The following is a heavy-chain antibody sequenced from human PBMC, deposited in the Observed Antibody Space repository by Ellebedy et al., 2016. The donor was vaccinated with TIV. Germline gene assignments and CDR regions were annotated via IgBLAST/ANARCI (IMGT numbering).Heavy chain of an antibody. D-gene: IGHD1-26*01. J-gene: IGHJ4*02. CDR2: IYYSRST. CDR1: GGSISGHY. CDR3: ARLFPLGVNDY. V-gene: IGHV4-59*08. Sequence: MPSETLSLTCTVSGGSISGHYCSWIRQPPGKGLEWIGYIYYSRSTNYNPSFKSRVTLSVDTSKKHLSLKLSSVTAADTAVYYCARLFPLGVNDYWGQGTLVTVSS.